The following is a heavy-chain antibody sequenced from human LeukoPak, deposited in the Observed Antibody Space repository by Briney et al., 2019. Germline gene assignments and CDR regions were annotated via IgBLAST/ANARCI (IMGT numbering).Heavy chain of an antibody. CDR2: ISPNSGGT. V-gene: IGHV1-2*02. Sequence: GASVKVSCKASGYTFTGYYMHWVRQAPGQGLEWMGWISPNSGGTNYAQKFQGRVTMTRDTSISTAYMELSRLRSDDTAVYYCARDQESQNSFGYWGQGTLVTVSS. CDR3: ARDQESQNSFGY. CDR1: GYTFTGYY. J-gene: IGHJ4*02.